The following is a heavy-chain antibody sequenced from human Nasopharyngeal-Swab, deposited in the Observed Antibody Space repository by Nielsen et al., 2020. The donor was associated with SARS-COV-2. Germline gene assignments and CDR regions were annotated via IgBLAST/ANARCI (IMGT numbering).Heavy chain of an antibody. CDR2: LSPDGGQK. CDR1: GFTFSSKW. J-gene: IGHJ5*02. D-gene: IGHD5-24*01. Sequence: GASLRLSCAGSGFTFSSKWMNWARQAPGKGLEWVANLSPDGGQKYYADSVKGRFTISRDNAKNSLYLQMNSLRAEDTAVYFCAREGRDGAVSSWGQGTLVTVSS. V-gene: IGHV3-7*05. CDR3: AREGRDGAVSS.